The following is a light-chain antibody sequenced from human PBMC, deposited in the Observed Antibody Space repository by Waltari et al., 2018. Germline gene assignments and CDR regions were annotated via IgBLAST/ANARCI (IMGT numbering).Light chain of an antibody. V-gene: IGKV1-5*03. CDR2: KAS. CDR1: QTISNW. Sequence: DVQMTQSPSTLSAFVCDSVTITCRASQTISNWLAWYQQKPGKAPTLLIYKASSLQGGVPSRFSGSGSGAEFTLTISSLQPDDFATYYCHQYNAYPWTFGQGTKVEIK. J-gene: IGKJ1*01. CDR3: HQYNAYPWT.